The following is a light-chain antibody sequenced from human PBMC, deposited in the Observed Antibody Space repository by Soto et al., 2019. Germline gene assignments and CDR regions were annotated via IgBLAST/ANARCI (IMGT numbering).Light chain of an antibody. J-gene: IGKJ1*01. V-gene: IGKV3-20*01. CDR2: GAS. CDR3: QQYGSLVT. Sequence: EIMLKQSPGTLSLSPGERVTLSCRASQSVSSSYLAWYQQKPGRAPRLLIDGASSRATGIPDRFSGSGSGTDFTLTISRLEPEDLAVYYCQQYGSLVTFGQGTKVDIK. CDR1: QSVSSSY.